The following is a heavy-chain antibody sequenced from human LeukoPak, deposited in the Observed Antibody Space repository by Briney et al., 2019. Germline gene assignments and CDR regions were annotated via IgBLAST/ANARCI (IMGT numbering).Heavy chain of an antibody. J-gene: IGHJ2*01. V-gene: IGHV1-8*01. D-gene: IGHD3-3*01. CDR1: GYTFTSYD. Sequence: GASVKVSSKASGYTFTSYDINWVRQATGQGLEWMGWMNPNSGNTGYAQKFQGRVTMTRNTSISTAYMELSSLRSEDTAVYYCARGNYDFWSGCHGPAWYFDLWGRGTLVTVSS. CDR2: MNPNSGNT. CDR3: ARGNYDFWSGCHGPAWYFDL.